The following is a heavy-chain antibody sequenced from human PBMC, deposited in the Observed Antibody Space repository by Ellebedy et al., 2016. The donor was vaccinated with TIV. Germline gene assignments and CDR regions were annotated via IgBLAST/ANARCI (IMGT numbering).Heavy chain of an antibody. J-gene: IGHJ4*02. Sequence: GGSLRLSCAASGFTFSSYAMSWVRQAPGKGLEWVAMIWYDGRNKAYGDSLKGRFSVSRDNSENTLYLQMNSLRAEDTAVYYCARGGDGHNPQQLDYWGQGTLVTVSS. CDR2: IWYDGRNK. CDR1: GFTFSSYA. V-gene: IGHV3-33*08. CDR3: ARGGDGHNPQQLDY. D-gene: IGHD5-24*01.